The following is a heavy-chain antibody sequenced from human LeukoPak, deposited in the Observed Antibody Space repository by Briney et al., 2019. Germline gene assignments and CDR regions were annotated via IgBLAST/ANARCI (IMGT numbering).Heavy chain of an antibody. CDR3: ARGVWGSYRYPHYGY. CDR1: GGSISSGGYY. Sequence: PSQTLSLTCTVSGGSISSGGYYWSWIRQHPGKGLEWIGYIYYSGSTNYNPSLKSRVTISVDTSKNQFSLKLSSVTAADTAVYYCARGVWGSYRYPHYGYWGQGTLVTVSS. V-gene: IGHV4-31*03. D-gene: IGHD3-16*02. CDR2: IYYSGST. J-gene: IGHJ4*02.